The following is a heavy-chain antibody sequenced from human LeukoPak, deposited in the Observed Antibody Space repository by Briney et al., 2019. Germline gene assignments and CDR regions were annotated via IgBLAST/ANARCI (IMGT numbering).Heavy chain of an antibody. CDR2: VSYDGSNK. CDR1: GFTFSSYA. Sequence: GGSLRLSCAASGFTFSSYAMHWVRQAPGKGLEWVAVVSYDGSNKYYADSVKGRFTISRDNSKNTLYLQMNSLRAEDTAVYYCARVIEQWLVSSLLDYWGQGTLVTVSS. CDR3: ARVIEQWLVSSLLDY. J-gene: IGHJ4*02. V-gene: IGHV3-30-3*01. D-gene: IGHD6-19*01.